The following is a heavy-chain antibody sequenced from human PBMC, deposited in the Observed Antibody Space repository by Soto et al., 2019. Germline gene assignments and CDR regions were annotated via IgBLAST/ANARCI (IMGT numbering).Heavy chain of an antibody. Sequence: ASLKFSCKVSGYTLTELSMHWVRQAPGKGLEWMGGFDPEDGETIYAQKFQGRVTMTEDTSTGTAYMELSSLRSEDTAVYYCATGLYCTNGVCYKPPSFDYWGQGTLVTVSS. CDR2: FDPEDGET. CDR1: GYTLTELS. CDR3: ATGLYCTNGVCYKPPSFDY. J-gene: IGHJ4*02. D-gene: IGHD2-8*01. V-gene: IGHV1-24*01.